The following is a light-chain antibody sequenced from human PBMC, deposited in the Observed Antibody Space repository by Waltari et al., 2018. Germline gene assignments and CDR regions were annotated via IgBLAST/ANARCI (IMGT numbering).Light chain of an antibody. CDR3: QHYVRLPAT. Sequence: IVLTQSPVTLSLSPGERATLSCRASQSVSRSLAWYQQKPGQAPKLLSYGASTRATGIPDRFTGSGSGTDFSLTISSLEPEDFAIYFCQHYVRLPATFGQGTKVEIK. CDR2: GAS. CDR1: QSVSRS. J-gene: IGKJ1*01. V-gene: IGKV3-20*01.